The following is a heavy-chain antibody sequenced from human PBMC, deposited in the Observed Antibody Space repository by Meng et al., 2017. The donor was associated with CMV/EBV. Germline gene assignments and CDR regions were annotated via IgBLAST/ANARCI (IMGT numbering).Heavy chain of an antibody. J-gene: IGHJ3*02. CDR3: ARDEGFASAFDI. CDR2: IYSGGST. CDR1: GFTVSSNY. V-gene: IGHV3-53*01. Sequence: GESLKISCAASGFTVSSNYMSWVRQAPGKGLEWVSVIYSGGSTYYADSVKGRFTISRDNSKNTLYLQMNSLRAEDTAVYYCARDEGFASAFDIWGQGTMVTV.